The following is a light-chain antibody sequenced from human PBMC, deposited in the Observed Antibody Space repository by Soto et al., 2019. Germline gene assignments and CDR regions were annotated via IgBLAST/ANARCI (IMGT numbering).Light chain of an antibody. Sequence: EVVLTQSPATLSLSPGERATPSCTASQSVTTYLAWYQQKPGQAPRLLIYDASTRATGIPARFSGSGSGTDFTLTISSLEPEDFAVYYCQQRSNWPPGVTFGPGTKVDIK. V-gene: IGKV3-11*01. J-gene: IGKJ3*01. CDR2: DAS. CDR3: QQRSNWPPGVT. CDR1: QSVTTY.